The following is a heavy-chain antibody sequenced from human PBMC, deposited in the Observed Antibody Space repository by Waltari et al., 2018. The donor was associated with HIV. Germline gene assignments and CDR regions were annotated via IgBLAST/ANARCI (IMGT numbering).Heavy chain of an antibody. CDR3: ARDQEFMTTVTPLAY. CDR1: GFTFNNYG. CDR2: IWYDGSKT. D-gene: IGHD4-4*01. J-gene: IGHJ4*02. Sequence: QVQLVESGGGVVQPGGSLRLSCAASGFTFNNYGIHWVRQAPGKGVEWVAVIWYDGSKTYYEGSVKGRFTISRDTSKNTVYLQMSSLRAEDTALYYWARDQEFMTTVTPLAYWGQGTPVTVSS. V-gene: IGHV3-33*01.